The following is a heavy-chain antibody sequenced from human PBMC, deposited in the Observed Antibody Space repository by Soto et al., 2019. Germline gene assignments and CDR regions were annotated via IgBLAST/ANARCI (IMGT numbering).Heavy chain of an antibody. CDR1: GFTFSSYA. J-gene: IGHJ4*02. CDR2: ISYDGSNK. Sequence: QVQLVESGGGVVQPGRSLRLSCAASGFTFSSYAMHWVRQAPGKGLEWVAVISYDGSNKYYADSVKGRFTISRDNSKNTLYLQMNSLRAEDTAVYYCARREFGGYGALNFDYWGQGTLVTVSS. D-gene: IGHD5-12*01. CDR3: ARREFGGYGALNFDY. V-gene: IGHV3-30-3*01.